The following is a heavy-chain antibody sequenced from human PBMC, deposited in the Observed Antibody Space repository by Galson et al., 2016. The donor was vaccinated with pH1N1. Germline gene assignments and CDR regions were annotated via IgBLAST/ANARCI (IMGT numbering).Heavy chain of an antibody. V-gene: IGHV5-51*03. CDR3: AKWSSGDFVFDK. CDR1: GYTFTSDW. D-gene: IGHD2-21*02. Sequence: QSGAEVKKPGESLKISCKGSGYTFTSDWIAWVRQTPGKGLEWMGIVHPGTSESRYNQSLRPSFQGRAIMSVDESINTAYLQWYNLKASDTALYYCAKWSSGDFVFDKWGQGTLVTVSS. J-gene: IGHJ4*02. CDR2: VHPGTSES.